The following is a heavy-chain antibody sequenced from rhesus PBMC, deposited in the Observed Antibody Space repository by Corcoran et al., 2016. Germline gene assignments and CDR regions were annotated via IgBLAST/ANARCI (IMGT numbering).Heavy chain of an antibody. CDR1: GGSISSNY. CDR2: ISGSGGSN. J-gene: IGHJ4*01. Sequence: QVQLQESGPGLVKPSETLSLTCAVSGGSISSNYWSWIRQPPGKGLEWIGRISGSGGSNNYNPTLKSRVTISTDTSKNQFSLKLSSVTAADTAVYYCARQRQYSSYFDYWGQGVLVTVSS. CDR3: ARQRQYSSYFDY. V-gene: IGHV4-173*01. D-gene: IGHD5-24*01.